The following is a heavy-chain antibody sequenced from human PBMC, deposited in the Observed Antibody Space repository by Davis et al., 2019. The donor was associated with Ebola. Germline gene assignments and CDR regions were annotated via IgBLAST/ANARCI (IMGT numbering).Heavy chain of an antibody. D-gene: IGHD3-16*01. Sequence: SLSLSCVVSGLTFSTYGTHWPRQVPAKGLAWVAVISNDGSNIYYADSVQGRSTISRDNSKNTVYLQMNSLRGQDTAVYYCVKAMGDGWGQGTLVTVSS. V-gene: IGHV3-30*18. CDR1: GLTFSTYG. CDR3: VKAMGDG. J-gene: IGHJ4*02. CDR2: ISNDGSNI.